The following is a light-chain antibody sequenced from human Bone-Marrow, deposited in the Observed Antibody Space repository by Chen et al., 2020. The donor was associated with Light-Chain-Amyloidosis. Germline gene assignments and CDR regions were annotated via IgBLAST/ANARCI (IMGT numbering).Light chain of an antibody. Sequence: QSALTQPRSVSGSPGQSVTIPCTGTSSDVGGYNYISWYQQHPGKAPNLMIYDVSKRPSGVPDRFSGSKSGTTASLTISGLQAEDEADYYCCSYAGSYTLVFGGGTKLTVL. V-gene: IGLV2-11*01. J-gene: IGLJ3*02. CDR1: SSDVGGYNY. CDR2: DVS. CDR3: CSYAGSYTLV.